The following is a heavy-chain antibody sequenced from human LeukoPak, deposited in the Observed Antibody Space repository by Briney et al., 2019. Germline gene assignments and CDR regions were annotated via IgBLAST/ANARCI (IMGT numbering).Heavy chain of an antibody. Sequence: GGSLRLSCAASGFTFSSYSMHWVRQAPGKGLEWVSSISSSSSYIYYADSVKGRFTISRDNAKNSLYLQMNSLRAEDTAVCYCARDNDCGGDCYSVGFDYWGQGTLVTVSS. CDR2: ISSSSSYI. CDR3: ARDNDCGGDCYSVGFDY. J-gene: IGHJ4*02. V-gene: IGHV3-21*01. CDR1: GFTFSSYS. D-gene: IGHD2-21*02.